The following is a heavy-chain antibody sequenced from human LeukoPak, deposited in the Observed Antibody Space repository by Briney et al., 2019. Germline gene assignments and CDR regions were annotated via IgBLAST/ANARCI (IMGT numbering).Heavy chain of an antibody. CDR1: GYTFTGYY. J-gene: IGHJ5*02. Sequence: ASVKVSCKASGYTFTGYYMHWVRQAPGQGLEWMGWINPNSGGTNYAQKFQGRVTMTRDTSISTAYMELSRLRSDDTAVYYCARDNVEMATMYNWFDPWGQGTLVTVSS. CDR3: ARDNVEMATMYNWFDP. CDR2: INPNSGGT. V-gene: IGHV1-2*02. D-gene: IGHD5-24*01.